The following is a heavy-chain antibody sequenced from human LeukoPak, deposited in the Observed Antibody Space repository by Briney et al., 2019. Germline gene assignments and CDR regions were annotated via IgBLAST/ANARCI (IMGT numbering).Heavy chain of an antibody. CDR1: GGSISSYY. J-gene: IGHJ4*02. CDR2: ISYSGST. V-gene: IGHV4-59*01. CDR3: ARDVRGGGYSGMYFHYFDS. Sequence: SETLSLTCTVSGGSISSYYWSWIRQPPEKGLEWIGYISYSGSTDYTPSLKSRVTISVDTSKNQLSLKLSSVTAADTAVYYCARDVRGGGYSGMYFHYFDSWGQGTLVTVSS. D-gene: IGHD1-26*01.